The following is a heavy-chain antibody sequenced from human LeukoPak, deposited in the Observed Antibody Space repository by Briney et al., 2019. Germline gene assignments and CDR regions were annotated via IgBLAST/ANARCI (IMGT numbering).Heavy chain of an antibody. D-gene: IGHD3-9*01. J-gene: IGHJ6*03. CDR2: ISSNEGST. V-gene: IGHV3-64*01. CDR3: AALTPYYYLDV. Sequence: PGGSLRLSCAASGFTFSSYAMHWVRQAPGKGLEYVSAISSNEGSTYYANSVKGRFTISRDNSKNTLYLNMGSLRAEDMAVYYCAALTPYYYLDVWGKGTTVTVSS. CDR1: GFTFSSYA.